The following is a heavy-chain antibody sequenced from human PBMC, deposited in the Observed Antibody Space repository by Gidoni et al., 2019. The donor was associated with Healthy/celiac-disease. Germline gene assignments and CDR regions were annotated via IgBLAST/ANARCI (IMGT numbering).Heavy chain of an antibody. CDR2: ISWDGGST. D-gene: IGHD3-3*01. Sequence: EVQLVESGGVVVQPGGSLRLSCAASGFTFDDYAMHWVRQAPGKGLEWVSLISWDGGSTYYADSVKGRFTISRDNSKNSLYLQMNSLRAEDTALYYCAPTPDFRSGYFYWGQGTLVTVSS. J-gene: IGHJ4*02. V-gene: IGHV3-43D*03. CDR3: APTPDFRSGYFY. CDR1: GFTFDDYA.